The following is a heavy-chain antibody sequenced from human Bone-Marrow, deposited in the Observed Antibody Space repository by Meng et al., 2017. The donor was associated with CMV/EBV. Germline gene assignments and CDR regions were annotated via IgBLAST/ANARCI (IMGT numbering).Heavy chain of an antibody. V-gene: IGHV3-43*01. Sequence: GESLKISCAASGFTFDDYTMHWVRQAPGKGLEWVSLISWDGGSTYYADSVKGRFTISRDNSKNSLYLQMNSLRTEDTALYYCAKAFGNSPVYHYYGMDVWGQGTTVTVSS. CDR3: AKAFGNSPVYHYYGMDV. CDR2: ISWDGGST. J-gene: IGHJ6*02. CDR1: GFTFDDYT. D-gene: IGHD4-23*01.